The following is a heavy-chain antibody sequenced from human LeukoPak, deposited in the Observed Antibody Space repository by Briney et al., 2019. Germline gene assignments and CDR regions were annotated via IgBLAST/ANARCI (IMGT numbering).Heavy chain of an antibody. CDR3: ARPNYYDRSGYYAY. V-gene: IGHV5-51*01. CDR2: IYPGDSDT. Sequence: GESLKISCKGSGYSFTSYWIGWARQMPGKGLEWMGIIYPGDSDTRYSPSFQGQVTISADKSISTAYLQWSNLKASDTAMYYCARPNYYDRSGYYAYWGQGTLVTVSS. J-gene: IGHJ4*02. CDR1: GYSFTSYW. D-gene: IGHD3-22*01.